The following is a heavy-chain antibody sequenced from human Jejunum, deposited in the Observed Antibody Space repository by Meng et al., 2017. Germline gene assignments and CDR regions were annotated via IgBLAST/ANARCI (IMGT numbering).Heavy chain of an antibody. D-gene: IGHD6-19*01. Sequence: SQTLSLTCAISGDSVSSNSAAWNWIRQSPSRGLEWLGRTYYRSKWSSDYAVSVRGRITINADTSKNQFSLQLNSVTPEDTAVYYCARKAVAVGTFDYWVQGTLVTVSS. CDR3: ARKAVAVGTFDY. CDR2: TYYRSKWSS. V-gene: IGHV6-1*01. CDR1: GDSVSSNSAA. J-gene: IGHJ4*02.